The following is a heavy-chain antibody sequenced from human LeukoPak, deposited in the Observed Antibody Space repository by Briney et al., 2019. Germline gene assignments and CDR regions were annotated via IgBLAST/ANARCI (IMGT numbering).Heavy chain of an antibody. D-gene: IGHD4-17*01. V-gene: IGHV3-74*01. CDR3: ARGGYGAHMV. CDR2: INSDGTTT. J-gene: IGHJ4*02. CDR1: GFSFSSFW. Sequence: GGSLRLSCAASGFSFSSFWMHWVRQVPGKSLVWVSGINSDGTTTGYADSVKGRFTISRDNAKNTVSLQMSSLRAEDTALYYCARGGYGAHMVWGQGTLVTVSS.